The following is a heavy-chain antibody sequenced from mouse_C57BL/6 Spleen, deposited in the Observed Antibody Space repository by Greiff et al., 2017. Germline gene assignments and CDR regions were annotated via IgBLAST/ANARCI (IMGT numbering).Heavy chain of an antibody. CDR1: GYTFTSYW. Sequence: VQLQQSGTELVKPGASVKLSCKASGYTFTSYWMHWVKQRPGQGLEWIGNINPSNGGTNYNEKFKSKATLTVAKSSSTAYMQLSSLTSEASAVYYVANTYYGSSYVWFAYWGQGTLVTVSA. CDR3: ANTYYGSSYVWFAY. D-gene: IGHD1-1*01. J-gene: IGHJ3*01. V-gene: IGHV1-53*01. CDR2: INPSNGGT.